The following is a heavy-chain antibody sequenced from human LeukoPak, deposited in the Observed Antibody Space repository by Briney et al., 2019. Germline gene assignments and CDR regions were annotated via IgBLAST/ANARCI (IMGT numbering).Heavy chain of an antibody. V-gene: IGHV3-74*03. J-gene: IGHJ4*02. CDR1: GFTFSYYW. CDR2: INGDGSTT. CDR3: ARDYAGSPDY. Sequence: GGSLRLSCAASGFTFSYYWMSWVRQAPGEGLVWVALINGDGSTTTHADSVKGRFTISRDNAKNTAYLQMNSLRDEDTAVYFCARDYAGSPDYWGQGTLVTVSS. D-gene: IGHD3-10*01.